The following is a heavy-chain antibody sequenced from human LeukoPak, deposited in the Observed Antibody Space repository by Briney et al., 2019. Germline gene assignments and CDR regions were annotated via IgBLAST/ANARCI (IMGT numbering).Heavy chain of an antibody. CDR1: GYSISSGYY. CDR2: IYHSGST. Sequence: PSETLSLTCTVSGYSISSGYYWGWIRQPPGKGLGWIGSIYHSGSTYYNPSLKSRVTISVDTSKNQFSLKLSSVTAADTAVYYCARVGSGYLDYWGQGTLVTVSS. D-gene: IGHD1-14*01. CDR3: ARVGSGYLDY. V-gene: IGHV4-38-2*02. J-gene: IGHJ4*02.